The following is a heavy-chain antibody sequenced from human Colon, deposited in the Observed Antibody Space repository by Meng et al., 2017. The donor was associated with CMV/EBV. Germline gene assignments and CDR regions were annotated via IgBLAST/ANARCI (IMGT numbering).Heavy chain of an antibody. J-gene: IGHJ4*02. V-gene: IGHV3-11*01. CDR2: ISGSGSAI. D-gene: IGHD3-10*01. CDR1: GFTFSDYY. Sequence: GGSLRLSCAASGFTFSDYYMTWIRQAPGKGLEWVSYISGSGSAIYYADSVKGRFTISRDNAKNSLFLQMDSLRAEVTAVYYCARDGQELGVRARGPFDYWGQGTLVTVSS. CDR3: ARDGQELGVRARGPFDY.